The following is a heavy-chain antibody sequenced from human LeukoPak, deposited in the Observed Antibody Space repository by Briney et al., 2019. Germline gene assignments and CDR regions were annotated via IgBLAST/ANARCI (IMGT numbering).Heavy chain of an antibody. V-gene: IGHV3-11*04. Sequence: LSLTCTVSGASITSDNYYWSWIRQPAGKGLEWISYIGSAIYYADSVKGRFTISRDNAKNSLYLQMNSLRAEDTAVYYCARDHAYAFDIWGQGTLVTVSS. CDR2: IGSAI. D-gene: IGHD2-2*01. CDR3: ARDHAYAFDI. J-gene: IGHJ3*02. CDR1: GASITSDNYY.